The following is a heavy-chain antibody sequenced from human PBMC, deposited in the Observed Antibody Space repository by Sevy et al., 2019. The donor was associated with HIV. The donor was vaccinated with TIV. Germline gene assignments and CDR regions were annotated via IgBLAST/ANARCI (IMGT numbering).Heavy chain of an antibody. CDR1: GGSFGNSNSY. Sequence: SETLSLTCIVSGGSFGNSNSYWGWVRQPPGRGLEWIGTVYYNGDTYYKPSLKRRATISVDTSTNQFSLRLTSVTAADTAVYYCVREGITMIIAGFFDFWGQGTLVTVSS. J-gene: IGHJ4*02. V-gene: IGHV4-39*02. CDR3: VREGITMIIAGFFDF. D-gene: IGHD3-22*01. CDR2: VYYNGDT.